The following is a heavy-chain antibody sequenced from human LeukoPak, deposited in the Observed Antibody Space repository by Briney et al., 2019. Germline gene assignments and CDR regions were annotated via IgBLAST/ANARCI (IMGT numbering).Heavy chain of an antibody. V-gene: IGHV3-64*01. D-gene: IGHD3-10*01. CDR2: ISSNGGST. Sequence: GGSLRLSCAASGFTFSSYAMHWVRQAPGKGLEYVSAISSNGGSTYYANSVKGRFTISRDNSKNTLYLQMGSLRAEDMAVYYCARGHGGSGSPYYWGQGTLATVSS. CDR1: GFTFSSYA. J-gene: IGHJ4*02. CDR3: ARGHGGSGSPYY.